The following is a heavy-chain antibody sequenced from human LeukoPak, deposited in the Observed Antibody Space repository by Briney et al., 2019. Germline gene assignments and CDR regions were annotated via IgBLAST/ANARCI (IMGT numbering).Heavy chain of an antibody. CDR2: ISGSGGST. J-gene: IGHJ6*02. CDR1: GFTFSSYA. D-gene: IGHD6-13*01. Sequence: RGSLRLSCAASGFTFSSYAMSWVRQAPGKGLEWVSAISGSGGSTYYADSVKGRFTISRDNSKNTLYLQMNSLRAEDTAVYYCARHSVSNSWYPERVYYYYGMDVWGQGTTVTVSS. CDR3: ARHSVSNSWYPERVYYYYGMDV. V-gene: IGHV3-23*01.